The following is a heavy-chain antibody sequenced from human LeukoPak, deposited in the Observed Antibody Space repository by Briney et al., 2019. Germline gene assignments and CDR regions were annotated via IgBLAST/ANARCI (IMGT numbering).Heavy chain of an antibody. CDR3: TTENWYVFEN. J-gene: IGHJ4*02. Sequence: GGSPRLSCAASGFPFSSYWMAWVRQAPGKGLEWVATITLDGSDSYYVDSAKGRFTVSRDNAKNSLYLQMNSLRVEDTAVFYCTTENWYVFENWGQGSLVTVSS. D-gene: IGHD1-1*01. CDR1: GFPFSSYW. CDR2: ITLDGSDS. V-gene: IGHV3-7*04.